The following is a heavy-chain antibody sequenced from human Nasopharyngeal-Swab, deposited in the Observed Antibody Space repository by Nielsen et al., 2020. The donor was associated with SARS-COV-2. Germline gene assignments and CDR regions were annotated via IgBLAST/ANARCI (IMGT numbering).Heavy chain of an antibody. CDR3: AKAVWRELLRGNWFFDL. Sequence: GESLKISCVASGFTFSSYAMNWVRQAPGKGLEWVSAISGSGGSTYYADSVKGRFTISRDSSKNTLFLQMNSLRAEDTAVYYCAKAVWRELLRGNWFFDLWGRGTLVTVSS. CDR2: ISGSGGST. D-gene: IGHD1-26*01. V-gene: IGHV3-23*01. J-gene: IGHJ2*01. CDR1: GFTFSSYA.